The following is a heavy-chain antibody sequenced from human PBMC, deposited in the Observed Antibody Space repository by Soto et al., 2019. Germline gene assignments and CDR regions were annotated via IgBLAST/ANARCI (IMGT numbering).Heavy chain of an antibody. D-gene: IGHD3-10*01. J-gene: IGHJ3*02. Sequence: EVQLVESGGGLVQPGRSLRLSCAVSGFIFDDYAMHWVRQAPGKGLEWVAGITWNGGSIGYADSVQGRFIISRDNAKNSLYVQMNSLRPAVTAVYYFAKDSASGRYEAFDIWCQGTMFTVSS. CDR1: GFIFDDYA. CDR2: ITWNGGSI. V-gene: IGHV3-9*01. CDR3: AKDSASGRYEAFDI.